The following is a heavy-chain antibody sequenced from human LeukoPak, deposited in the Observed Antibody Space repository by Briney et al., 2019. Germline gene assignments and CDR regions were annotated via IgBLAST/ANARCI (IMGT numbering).Heavy chain of an antibody. J-gene: IGHJ4*02. CDR3: AKASIVGVVAANFDY. Sequence: GRSLRLSCAASGFTFSSYGMHWVRQAPGKGLEWVSVISYDGSNKYYADSVKGRFTISRDNSKNTLYLLMNSLRAEDTAMYYCAKASIVGVVAANFDYWGQGTLVTVSS. D-gene: IGHD2-15*01. CDR1: GFTFSSYG. CDR2: ISYDGSNK. V-gene: IGHV3-30*18.